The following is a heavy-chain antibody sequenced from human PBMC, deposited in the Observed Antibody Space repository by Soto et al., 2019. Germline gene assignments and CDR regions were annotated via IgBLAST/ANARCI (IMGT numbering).Heavy chain of an antibody. D-gene: IGHD2-21*02. CDR3: ARVCGGDCHNAFDI. CDR2: IYYSGST. Sequence: QVQLQESGPGLVKPSQTLSLTCTVSGGSISSGGYYWSWIRQHPGKGLEWIGYIYYSGSTYYNPSLKSRVTITVDTSKNQFSLKLSSVTAADTAVYYCARVCGGDCHNAFDIWGQGTMVTVSS. J-gene: IGHJ3*02. CDR1: GGSISSGGYY. V-gene: IGHV4-31*03.